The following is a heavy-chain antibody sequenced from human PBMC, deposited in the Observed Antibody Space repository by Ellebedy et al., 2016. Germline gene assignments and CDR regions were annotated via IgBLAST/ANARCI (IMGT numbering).Heavy chain of an antibody. CDR2: IVFSGTAA. Sequence: GGSLRLSXAASGFTFNVAGMTWVRQAPGKGLEWVATIVFSGTAAYYSDSAKGRFIISRDNVKNLVFLQMNSLRVEDTAVYYCARDGSEWSRDYWGQGTLVTVSS. D-gene: IGHD3-3*01. V-gene: IGHV3-21*06. J-gene: IGHJ4*02. CDR3: ARDGSEWSRDY. CDR1: GFTFNVAG.